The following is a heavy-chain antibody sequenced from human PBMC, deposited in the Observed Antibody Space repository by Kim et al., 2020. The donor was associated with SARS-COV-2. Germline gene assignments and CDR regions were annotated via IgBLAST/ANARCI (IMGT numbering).Heavy chain of an antibody. D-gene: IGHD2-15*01. CDR2: ISAYNGNT. CDR3: AREYCSSGSCYWKNFDY. CDR1: GYIFSSYG. Sequence: ASVKVSCKASGYIFSSYGISWVRQAPGQGLEWMGWISAYNGNTKYAQKFQDRVTMITDTSTSTAYMELRSLRSDDTALYYCAREYCSSGSCYWKNFDYWGQGTLVTVSS. J-gene: IGHJ4*02. V-gene: IGHV1-18*01.